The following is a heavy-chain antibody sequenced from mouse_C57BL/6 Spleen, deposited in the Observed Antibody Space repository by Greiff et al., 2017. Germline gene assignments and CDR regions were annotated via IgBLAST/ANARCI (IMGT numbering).Heavy chain of an antibody. CDR2: ISSGSSTI. J-gene: IGHJ2*01. V-gene: IGHV5-17*01. Sequence: DVHLVESGGGLVKPGGSLKLSCAASGFTFSDYGMHWVRQAPEKGLEWVAYISSGSSTIYYADTVKGRFTISRDNAKNTLFLQMTSLRSEDTAMYYCARDVGYGYDYWGQGTTLTVSS. CDR3: ARDVGYGYDY. CDR1: GFTFSDYG. D-gene: IGHD2-2*01.